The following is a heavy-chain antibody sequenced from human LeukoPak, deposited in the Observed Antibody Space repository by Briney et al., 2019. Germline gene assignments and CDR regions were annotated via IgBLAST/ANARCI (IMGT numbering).Heavy chain of an antibody. CDR1: GESFSGFY. D-gene: IGHD4-17*01. CDR2: INHSGST. CDR3: ASDYGDLDY. J-gene: IGHJ4*02. Sequence: SETLSLTCAVYGESFSGFYWSWIRQPPGKGLEWIGEINHSGSTNYNPSLKSRVTISVDTSKNQFSLKLSSVTAADTAVYYCASDYGDLDYWGQGTLVTVSS. V-gene: IGHV4-34*01.